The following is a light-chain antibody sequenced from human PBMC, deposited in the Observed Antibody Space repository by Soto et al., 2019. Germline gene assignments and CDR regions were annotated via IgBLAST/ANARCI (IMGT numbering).Light chain of an antibody. J-gene: IGKJ1*01. V-gene: IGKV3-20*01. CDR2: GAS. CDR1: QSVSSSY. CDR3: QQYGRSPT. Sequence: EIVLTQSPGTLSLSPGERATLSCRASQSVSSSYLAWYQQKPGQAPRLLIYGASSRATGIADRFSGSGSGTDFTLTISRLEPEDFAVYYCQQYGRSPTFGRGTKVEIK.